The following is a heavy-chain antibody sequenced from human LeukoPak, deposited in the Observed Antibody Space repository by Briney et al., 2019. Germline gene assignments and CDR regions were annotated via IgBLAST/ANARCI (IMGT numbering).Heavy chain of an antibody. V-gene: IGHV3-73*01. J-gene: IGHJ5*02. CDR3: TRDSGTYNWLYP. CDR2: IDKKDKGYATAT. CDR1: GFTFSGSA. Sequence: GGSLRLSCAASGFTFSGSAIHWVRQSSGKGLEWVGQIDKKDKGYATATAYAASVKGRFTISRDDSINTAYLQMKSLKTEDTALYCCTRDSGTYNWLYPWGQGTLVTVSS. D-gene: IGHD1-26*01.